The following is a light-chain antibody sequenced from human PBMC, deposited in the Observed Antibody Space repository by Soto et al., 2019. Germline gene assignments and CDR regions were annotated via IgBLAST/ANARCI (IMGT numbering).Light chain of an antibody. J-gene: IGLJ2*01. CDR2: KDS. Sequence: SYELTQPPSVSVSTGQTARITCSGDALPKQYAYWYQQKPGQAPVLVIYKDSERPSGIPERFSGSSSGTTVTLTISGVQAEDEDDYYCQSADSSGTYVVFGGGTKLTVL. V-gene: IGLV3-25*03. CDR3: QSADSSGTYVV. CDR1: ALPKQY.